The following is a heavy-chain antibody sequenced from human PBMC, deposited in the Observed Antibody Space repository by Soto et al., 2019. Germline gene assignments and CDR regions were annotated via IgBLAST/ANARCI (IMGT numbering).Heavy chain of an antibody. Sequence: TGGSLRLSCAASGFTFDDYAMHWVRQAPGKGLEWVSGISWNSGSIGYADSVKGRFTISRDNAKNSLYLQMNSLRAEDTALYYCAKAGAYGDYGNYYYYMDVWGKGTTVTVSS. D-gene: IGHD4-17*01. CDR1: GFTFDDYA. CDR3: AKAGAYGDYGNYYYYMDV. CDR2: ISWNSGSI. J-gene: IGHJ6*03. V-gene: IGHV3-9*01.